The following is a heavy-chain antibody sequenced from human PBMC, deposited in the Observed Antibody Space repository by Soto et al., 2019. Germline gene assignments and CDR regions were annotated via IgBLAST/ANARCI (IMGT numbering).Heavy chain of an antibody. D-gene: IGHD3-16*01. Sequence: EVQLLVSGGGFEQPGGSLRLSCAASGFTFSSYAMSWVRQAPGRGLEWVSGISGRGGSAYYADSGKGRFTISRDNPQNTLYLQLNSRRAADTAVYSCANWGSSSRAFAIWGQGTMVTVSS. CDR2: ISGRGGSA. CDR3: ANWGSSSRAFAI. J-gene: IGHJ3*02. CDR1: GFTFSSYA. V-gene: IGHV3-23*01.